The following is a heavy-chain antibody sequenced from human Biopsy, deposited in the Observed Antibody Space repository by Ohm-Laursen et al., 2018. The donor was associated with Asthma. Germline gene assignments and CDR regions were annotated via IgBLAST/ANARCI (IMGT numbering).Heavy chain of an antibody. CDR2: ISWNSGNI. CDR3: AKSADYYDSTDYFDF. CDR1: GFFFDDCA. J-gene: IGHJ4*01. Sequence: SLRLSCAAPGFFFDDCAMHWVRQAPGKGLEWVSSISWNSGNIDYAVSVKGRFTISRDNAKNSLYLQMQSLRPEDTAFYYCAKSADYYDSTDYFDFWGRGTLVTVSS. D-gene: IGHD3-22*01. V-gene: IGHV3-9*01.